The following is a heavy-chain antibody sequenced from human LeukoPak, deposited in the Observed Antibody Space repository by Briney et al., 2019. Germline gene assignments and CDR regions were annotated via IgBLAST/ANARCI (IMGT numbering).Heavy chain of an antibody. J-gene: IGHJ4*02. CDR3: ARDGYDSSGNIGLDY. CDR2: IYYSGST. Sequence: PSETLSLTCTVSGGSISSYYWSWIRQPPGKGLEWIGYIYYSGSTNYNPSLKSRVTISVDTSKNQFSLKLSSVTAADTVVYYCARDGYDSSGNIGLDYWGQGTLVTVSS. D-gene: IGHD3-22*01. V-gene: IGHV4-59*01. CDR1: GGSISSYY.